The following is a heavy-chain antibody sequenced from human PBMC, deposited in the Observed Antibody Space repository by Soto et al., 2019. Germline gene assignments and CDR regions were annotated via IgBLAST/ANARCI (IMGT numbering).Heavy chain of an antibody. CDR3: AASGYYYDSSGYYPLAEYFQH. Sequence: GGSLRLSCAASGFTFSKNAMSWVRQAPGKGLEWVSAISASGGSTYYADSVKGRFTISRDNSKNTLYLQMNSLRAEDTAVYYCAASGYYYDSSGYYPLAEYFQHWGQGTLVTVSS. CDR2: ISASGGST. D-gene: IGHD3-22*01. J-gene: IGHJ1*01. V-gene: IGHV3-23*01. CDR1: GFTFSKNA.